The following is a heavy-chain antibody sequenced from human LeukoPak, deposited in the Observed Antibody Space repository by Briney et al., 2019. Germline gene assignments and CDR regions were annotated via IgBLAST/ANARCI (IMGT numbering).Heavy chain of an antibody. D-gene: IGHD5/OR15-5a*01. CDR3: ARDLHV. CDR2: INSDGSTT. J-gene: IGHJ6*04. CDR1: GFTFSSFW. V-gene: IGHV3-74*01. Sequence: PGGSLRLSCVASGFTFSSFWMHWVRQAPGKGLVWVSRINSDGSTTNYADFVKGRFTISRDNAKNTLYLQVNSLRVDDTAVYYCARDLHVWGKGTTVTISS.